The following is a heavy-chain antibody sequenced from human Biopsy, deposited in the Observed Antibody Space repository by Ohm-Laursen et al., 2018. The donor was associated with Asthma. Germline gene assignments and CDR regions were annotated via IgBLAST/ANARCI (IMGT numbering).Heavy chain of an antibody. V-gene: IGHV3-30*18. CDR3: AKDVFPGWELRRGPDY. J-gene: IGHJ4*02. Sequence: SLRLSCSASGFSFSNYGMHWVRQAPGKGLDWVAVIPFDGSNKNYTDSVKGRFTISRDNSRNTLHLQMNSLRAEDTAVYYCAKDVFPGWELRRGPDYWGQGTLVTVSS. CDR2: IPFDGSNK. CDR1: GFSFSNYG. D-gene: IGHD1-26*01.